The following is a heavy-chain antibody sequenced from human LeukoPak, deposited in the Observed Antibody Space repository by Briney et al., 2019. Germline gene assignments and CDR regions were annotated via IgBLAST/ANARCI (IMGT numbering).Heavy chain of an antibody. CDR1: GFTFSSYA. J-gene: IGHJ4*02. Sequence: PGGSLRLSCAASGFTFSSYAMNWVRQAPGKGLEWVSAISGAGGSTYFADFVKGRFTISRDNSKNTLYLQMNSLRAEDAAVYYCASRATATTFFDYWGQGTLVTVSS. D-gene: IGHD4-17*01. V-gene: IGHV3-23*01. CDR2: ISGAGGST. CDR3: ASRATATTFFDY.